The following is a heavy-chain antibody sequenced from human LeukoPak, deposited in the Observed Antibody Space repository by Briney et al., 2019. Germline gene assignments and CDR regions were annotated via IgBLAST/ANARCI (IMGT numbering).Heavy chain of an antibody. D-gene: IGHD5-24*01. CDR1: GGSISSGGYS. Sequence: SQTLSLTCAVSGGSISSGGYSWSWIRQPPGKGLEWIGYIYHSGSTYYNPSLKSRVTISVDRSKNQFSLKLSSVTAADTAVYYCARMVMATIPGRGTMYYFDYWGQGTLVTVSS. CDR3: ARMVMATIPGRGTMYYFDY. J-gene: IGHJ4*02. V-gene: IGHV4-30-2*01. CDR2: IYHSGST.